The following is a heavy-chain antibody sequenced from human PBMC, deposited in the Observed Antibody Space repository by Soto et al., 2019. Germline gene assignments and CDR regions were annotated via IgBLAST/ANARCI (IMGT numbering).Heavy chain of an antibody. CDR2: INPTDSDT. CDR1: GYSFTNYR. D-gene: IGHD3-22*01. CDR3: VRPDSTGYYVY. V-gene: IGHV5-51*01. Sequence: GESLKISCKGSGYSFTNYRIGWARHMPGKGLAWMAIINPTDSDTRYSPSFHGQVTISADKSISTAYLQWSSLKASDTAMYYCVRPDSTGYYVYWGQGTLVTVSS. J-gene: IGHJ4*02.